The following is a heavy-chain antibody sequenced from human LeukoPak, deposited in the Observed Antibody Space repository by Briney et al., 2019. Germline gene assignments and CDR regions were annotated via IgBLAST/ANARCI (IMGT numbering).Heavy chain of an antibody. V-gene: IGHV3-21*01. J-gene: IGHJ4*02. CDR3: ARADYYDSSGPFDY. Sequence: GGSLRLSCAASGFTLSSYSTGWVRQAPGKGLEWVSSISSSSAYIYYAESMKGRISISRDNTKNSLSLQMNSLRAEDTAVYFCARADYYDSSGPFDYWGPGTLVTVSS. CDR1: GFTLSSYS. CDR2: ISSSSAYI. D-gene: IGHD3-22*01.